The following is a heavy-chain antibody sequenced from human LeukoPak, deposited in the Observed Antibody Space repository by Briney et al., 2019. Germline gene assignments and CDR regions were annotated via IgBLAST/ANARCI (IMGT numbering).Heavy chain of an antibody. V-gene: IGHV3-23*01. Sequence: GGSLRLSCAASGFTFSSYAMSWVRQAPGKGLEWVSAISGSGGSTYHADSVKGRFTISRDNSKNTLYLQMNSLRAEDTAVYYCANEYERWLQLGGWGQGTLVNVSS. D-gene: IGHD5-24*01. CDR2: ISGSGGST. CDR3: ANEYERWLQLGG. CDR1: GFTFSSYA. J-gene: IGHJ4*02.